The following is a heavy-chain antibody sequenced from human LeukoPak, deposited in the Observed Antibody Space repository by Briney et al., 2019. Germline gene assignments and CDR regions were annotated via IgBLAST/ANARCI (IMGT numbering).Heavy chain of an antibody. J-gene: IGHJ4*02. CDR3: ARLLEHYYFDASGYYNDEY. V-gene: IGHV1-2*02. CDR1: GYTFTGFY. Sequence: ASVKVSCKASGYTFTGFYMHWVRQAPGQGLECMVWIDPNIGTTKYSQKFQGRVTMTRDTSISEVYMELSRLRSDDMAVYYCARLLEHYYFDASGYYNDEYWGQGPPIIVSS. D-gene: IGHD3-22*01. CDR2: IDPNIGTT.